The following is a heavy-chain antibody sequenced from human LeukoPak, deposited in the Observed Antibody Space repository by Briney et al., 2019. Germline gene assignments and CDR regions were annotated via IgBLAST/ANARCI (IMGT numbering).Heavy chain of an antibody. CDR3: ARAVWFGEFPPYYYYMDV. J-gene: IGHJ6*03. CDR1: GFTFSSYE. V-gene: IGHV3-48*03. CDR2: ISSSGSTI. D-gene: IGHD3-10*01. Sequence: PGGSLRLSCAASGFTFSSYEMNWVRQAPGKGLEWVSYISSSGSTIYYADSVKGRFTISRDNAKNSLYLQMNSLRAEDTAVYYCARAVWFGEFPPYYYYMDVWGKGTTVTISS.